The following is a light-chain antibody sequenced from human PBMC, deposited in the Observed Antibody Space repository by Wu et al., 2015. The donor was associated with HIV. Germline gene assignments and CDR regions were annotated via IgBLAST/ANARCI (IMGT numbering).Light chain of an antibody. V-gene: IGKV3-20*01. CDR3: QQYGSSLWT. CDR2: GAS. J-gene: IGKJ1*01. CDR1: QSVSSSY. Sequence: EIVLTQSPGTLSLSPGERATLSCRASQSVSSSYLAWYQQKPGQAPRLLIYGASSRATGIPDRFSGSGSGTDFTLTISRLEPEDFAVYYCQQYGSSLWTFGQGNQGGN.